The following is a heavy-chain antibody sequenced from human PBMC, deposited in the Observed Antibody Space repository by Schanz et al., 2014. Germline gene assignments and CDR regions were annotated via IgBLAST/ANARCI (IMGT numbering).Heavy chain of an antibody. CDR2: VSRSTPDI. J-gene: IGHJ4*02. CDR3: VRERTNYGGNSYFFDH. D-gene: IGHD2-21*02. CDR1: GFTLSNYA. V-gene: IGHV3-48*01. Sequence: EMQLLESGGGLAQPGGSLRLSCAASGFTLSNYAMSWVRQAPGKGLEWVSYVSRSTPDIYYADSVKGRFTMSRDNAKNSVFLQMNSLRAEDTAVYYCVRERTNYGGNSYFFDHWGQGTLVTVSS.